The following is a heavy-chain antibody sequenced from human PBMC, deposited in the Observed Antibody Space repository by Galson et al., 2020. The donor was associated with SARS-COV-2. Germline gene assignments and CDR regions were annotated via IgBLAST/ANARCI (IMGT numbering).Heavy chain of an antibody. V-gene: IGHV4-30-4*01. CDR1: GGSISSGDYY. D-gene: IGHD3-3*01. CDR2: INYSGTT. CDR3: ARRTRYDFWSGYPIDQ. Sequence: SETLSLTCTVSGGSISSGDYYWSWIRRSPGKGLEWIGNINYSGTTYYNPSLKSRVTISVDTSQKQFSLKVNSVTAADTDVYYCARRTRYDFWSGYPIDQWGQGTLVTVSS. J-gene: IGHJ4*02.